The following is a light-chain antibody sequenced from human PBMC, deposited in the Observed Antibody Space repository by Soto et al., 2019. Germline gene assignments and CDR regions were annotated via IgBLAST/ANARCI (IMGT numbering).Light chain of an antibody. CDR1: SSDVGEYNY. Sequence: QSALTQPPSASGSPGQSVTISCIGTSSDVGEYNYVSWYQQLPGKAPKLMIFEVNKRPSGVPDRFSGSKSGNTASLTVSGLQAEDEADYYCSSYTSTNTIVFGGGTKLTVL. J-gene: IGLJ2*01. V-gene: IGLV2-8*01. CDR3: SSYTSTNTIV. CDR2: EVN.